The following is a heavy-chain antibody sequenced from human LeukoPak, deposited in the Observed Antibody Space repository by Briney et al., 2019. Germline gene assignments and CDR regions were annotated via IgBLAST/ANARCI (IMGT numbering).Heavy chain of an antibody. Sequence: SETLSLTCTVSGGSISSGGYYWSWIRQHPGKGLEWIGYIYYSGSTYYDPSLKSRVTISVDTSKNQFSLKLSSVTAADTAVYYCARMTTVTKQNFDYWGQGTLVTVSS. CDR1: GGSISSGGYY. J-gene: IGHJ4*02. CDR3: ARMTTVTKQNFDY. D-gene: IGHD4-17*01. CDR2: IYYSGST. V-gene: IGHV4-31*03.